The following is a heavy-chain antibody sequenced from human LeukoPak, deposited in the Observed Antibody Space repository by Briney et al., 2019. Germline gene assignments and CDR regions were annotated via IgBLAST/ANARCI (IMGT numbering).Heavy chain of an antibody. CDR3: ARGTYFSDTYYFDY. V-gene: IGHV4-4*07. CDR1: GGSISSDS. Sequence: PPETLSLTCTVSGGSISSDSWNWIRQPAGKGLEWIGRIYASGATNYNPSLKSRVTMSIDTSKSQFSLQLASVTAADTAVYYCARGTYFSDTYYFDYWGQGTLVTVSS. CDR2: IYASGAT. D-gene: IGHD3-22*01. J-gene: IGHJ4*02.